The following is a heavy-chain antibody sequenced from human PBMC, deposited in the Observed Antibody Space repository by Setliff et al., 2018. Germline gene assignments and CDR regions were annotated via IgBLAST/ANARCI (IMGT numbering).Heavy chain of an antibody. Sequence: PGGSLRLSCAASGFSFSSYAMTWVRQAPGKGLEWVATISYSTADTFYADSVRGRFTISRDNSKNALYLQMKNLRAEDTAMYYCRLWFGELLRDYWGQGTLVTAPQ. V-gene: IGHV3-23*01. D-gene: IGHD3-10*01. CDR2: ISYSTADT. CDR3: RLWFGELLRDY. J-gene: IGHJ4*02. CDR1: GFSFSSYA.